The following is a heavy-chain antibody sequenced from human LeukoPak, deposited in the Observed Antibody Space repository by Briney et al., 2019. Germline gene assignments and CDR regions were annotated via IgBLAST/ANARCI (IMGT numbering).Heavy chain of an antibody. Sequence: GASVKVSCKASGYTFSSYDISWVRQAPGQGLEWMGGIIPIFGTANYAQKFQGRVTITADKSTSTAYMELSSLRSEDTAVYYCARSPRPPTTVTTRFNQWFDPWGQGTLVTVSS. J-gene: IGHJ5*02. CDR1: GYTFSSYD. CDR3: ARSPRPPTTVTTRFNQWFDP. D-gene: IGHD4-17*01. V-gene: IGHV1-69*06. CDR2: IIPIFGTA.